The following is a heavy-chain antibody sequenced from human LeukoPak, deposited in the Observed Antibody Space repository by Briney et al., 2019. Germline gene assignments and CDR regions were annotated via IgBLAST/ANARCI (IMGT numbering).Heavy chain of an antibody. Sequence: PGRSLRLSCAASRFPFTIYGMPWVRQAPGKGLEWVAVISSDGNNKYYADSVKGRFTISRDNSRNTLYLQMNSLKTEDTAVYYCAKDRADTSLYWYFHLWGRGTLVTVSS. CDR2: ISSDGNNK. CDR1: RFPFTIYG. J-gene: IGHJ2*01. D-gene: IGHD5-18*01. V-gene: IGHV3-30*18. CDR3: AKDRADTSLYWYFHL.